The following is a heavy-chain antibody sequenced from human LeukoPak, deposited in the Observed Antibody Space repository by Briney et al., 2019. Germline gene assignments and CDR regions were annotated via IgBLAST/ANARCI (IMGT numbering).Heavy chain of an antibody. CDR3: ARVVGFYMDV. Sequence: GASVKISCKASGGTFSSYAISWVRQAPGQGLEWMGGIIPIFGTTNYAQKFQDRVTITADKSTSTAYMELSSLRSEDTAVYYCARVVGFYMDVWGKGTTVTVSS. CDR2: IIPIFGTT. CDR1: GGTFSSYA. D-gene: IGHD1-26*01. J-gene: IGHJ6*03. V-gene: IGHV1-69*06.